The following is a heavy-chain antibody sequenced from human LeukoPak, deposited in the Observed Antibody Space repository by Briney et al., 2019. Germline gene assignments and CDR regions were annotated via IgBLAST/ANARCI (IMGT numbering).Heavy chain of an antibody. J-gene: IGHJ3*02. CDR1: GFTFSSYG. V-gene: IGHV3-30*19. CDR3: ARSRGSSSYDAFDI. CDR2: ISYDGRNK. D-gene: IGHD6-6*01. Sequence: GGSLRLSCAASGFTFSSYGMHWVRQAPGKGLEWGAVISYDGRNKYYADSVKGRFTISRDNSKNTLYLQMNSLRAEDTAVYYCARSRGSSSYDAFDIWGQGTMATVSS.